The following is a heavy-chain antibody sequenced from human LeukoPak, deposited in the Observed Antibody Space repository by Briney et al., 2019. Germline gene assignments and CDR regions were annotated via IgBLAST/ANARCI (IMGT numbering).Heavy chain of an antibody. V-gene: IGHV1-24*01. CDR2: IDPEDGET. D-gene: IGHD2-21*01. CDR1: GHTPTELS. Sequence: GASVKVSCKLSGHTPTELSIHWVRQAAAKGLEWIGGIDPEDGETVYAQKFQGRVIMTEDTSRDTVYMDLRSLRFEDTAVYYCARDRRRAGTYYGMDVWGQGTTVTVSS. J-gene: IGHJ6*02. CDR3: ARDRRRAGTYYGMDV.